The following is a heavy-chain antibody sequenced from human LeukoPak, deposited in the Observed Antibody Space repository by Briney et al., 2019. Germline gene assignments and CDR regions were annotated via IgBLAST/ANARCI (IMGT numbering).Heavy chain of an antibody. V-gene: IGHV4-34*01. D-gene: IGHD3-10*01. Sequence: PSETLSLTCAVYGGSFSGYYWSWIRQPPGKGLEWIGEINHSGSTNYNPSLKSRVTISVDTSKNQFSLKLSSVTAADTAVYYCANSFGELSPVDYWGQGTLVTVSS. CDR1: GGSFSGYY. CDR3: ANSFGELSPVDY. J-gene: IGHJ4*02. CDR2: INHSGST.